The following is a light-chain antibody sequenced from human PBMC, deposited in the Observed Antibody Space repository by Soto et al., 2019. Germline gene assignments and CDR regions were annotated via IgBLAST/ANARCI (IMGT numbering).Light chain of an antibody. Sequence: IVLTQSPATLSLSPGERAALSCRASQSVSTSLAWYQHKPGQAPRLFIYDASKRAPGIPARFSGSGSGTDFTLTISSLEPEDFAVYYCQVRDVWPSFGQGTKVDTK. CDR2: DAS. CDR1: QSVSTS. V-gene: IGKV3-11*01. J-gene: IGKJ1*01. CDR3: QVRDVWPS.